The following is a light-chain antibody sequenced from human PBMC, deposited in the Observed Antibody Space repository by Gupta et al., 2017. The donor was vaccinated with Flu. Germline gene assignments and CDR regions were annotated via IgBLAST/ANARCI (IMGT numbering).Light chain of an antibody. CDR2: GAS. V-gene: IGKV3-20*01. CDR1: QSVSNNY. Sequence: DIVLTQSPGTLSLSPGERATLSCRASQSVSNNYLAWYQQKPGQAPRLLIYGASSRATGIPDRFSGSGSGTDFTLTITRLEPEDFAVYYCQQFGSSLYTFGQGTKLEIK. CDR3: QQFGSSLYT. J-gene: IGKJ2*01.